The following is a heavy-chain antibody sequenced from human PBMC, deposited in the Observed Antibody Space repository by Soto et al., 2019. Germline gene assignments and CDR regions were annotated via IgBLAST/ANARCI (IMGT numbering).Heavy chain of an antibody. CDR1: GGTFSSYA. Sequence: GASVKVSCKASGGTFSSYAISWVRQAPGQGLEWMGGIIPIFGTANYAQKFQGRVTITADESTSTAYMELSSLRSEDTAVYYCARWEGGRIAARPHDAFGIWGQGTMVTVSS. CDR3: ARWEGGRIAARPHDAFGI. CDR2: IIPIFGTA. D-gene: IGHD6-6*01. V-gene: IGHV1-69*13. J-gene: IGHJ3*02.